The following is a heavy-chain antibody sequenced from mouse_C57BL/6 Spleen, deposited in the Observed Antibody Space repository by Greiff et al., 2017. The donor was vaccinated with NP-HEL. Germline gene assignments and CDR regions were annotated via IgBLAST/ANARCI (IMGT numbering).Heavy chain of an antibody. Sequence: VQLQQSGAELVRPGASVTLSCKASGYTFTDYDMHWVKQTPVHGLEWIGAIDPETGGTAYNQKFKGKAILTADKSSSTAYMELRSLTSEDSAVYYCTREGYYYGKDYWGQGTTLTVSS. CDR3: TREGYYYGKDY. D-gene: IGHD1-1*01. CDR2: IDPETGGT. J-gene: IGHJ2*01. V-gene: IGHV1-15*01. CDR1: GYTFTDYD.